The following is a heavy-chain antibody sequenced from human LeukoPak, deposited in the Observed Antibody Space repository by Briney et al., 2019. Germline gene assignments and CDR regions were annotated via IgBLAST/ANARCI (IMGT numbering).Heavy chain of an antibody. CDR2: INHSGST. J-gene: IGHJ5*02. CDR1: GGSFSGYY. CDR3: ARRLAYCGGDCYHNWFDP. D-gene: IGHD2-21*02. Sequence: PSETLSLTCAVYGGSFSGYYWSWIRQPPGKGLEWIGEINHSGSTNYNPSLKSRVTTSVDTSKNQFSLKLSSVTAADTAVYYCARRLAYCGGDCYHNWFDPWGQGTLVTVSS. V-gene: IGHV4-34*01.